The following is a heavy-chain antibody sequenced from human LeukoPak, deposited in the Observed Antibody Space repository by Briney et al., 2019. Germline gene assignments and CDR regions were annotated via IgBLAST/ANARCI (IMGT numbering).Heavy chain of an antibody. J-gene: IGHJ4*02. Sequence: GSLRLSCAASGFTFSTYAMAWVRQAPGKGLEWVPGLTGSGATTYYADSVRGRFTISRDNSQNMLYLQMNSLRVEDTAVYFCASNAYSSGRLSYFDSWGQGTLVTVSS. CDR2: LTGSGATT. V-gene: IGHV3-23*01. CDR1: GFTFSTYA. CDR3: ASNAYSSGRLSYFDS. D-gene: IGHD6-19*01.